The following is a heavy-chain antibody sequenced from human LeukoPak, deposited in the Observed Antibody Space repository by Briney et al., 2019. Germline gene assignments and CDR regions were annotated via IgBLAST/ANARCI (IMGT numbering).Heavy chain of an antibody. D-gene: IGHD2/OR15-2a*01. V-gene: IGHV3-30*02. Sequence: PGGSLRLSCVASGFTFNHYAMSWVRQAPGKGLQWVGFIRYDESDKKYEASVKGRFTISRDNSKGTVSLQMYSLRVEDTAVYYCATQFYASGNYYSPIHYWGHGTLVTVSS. J-gene: IGHJ4*01. CDR1: GFTFNHYA. CDR3: ATQFYASGNYYSPIHY. CDR2: IRYDESDK.